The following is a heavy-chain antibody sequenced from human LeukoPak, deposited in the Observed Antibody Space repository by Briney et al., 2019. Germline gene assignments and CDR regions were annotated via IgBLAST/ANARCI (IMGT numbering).Heavy chain of an antibody. Sequence: GGSLRLSCAASEFTFSDFYMSWVRQAPGKGLEWVSYISSTSSTKYYPDSVKGRFTISRDNAKNSLYLQMNSLRAEDTAVYYCAKGYGWEASYYYYYMDVWGKGTTVTISS. J-gene: IGHJ6*03. CDR2: ISSTSSTK. CDR1: EFTFSDFY. D-gene: IGHD1-26*01. V-gene: IGHV3-11*04. CDR3: AKGYGWEASYYYYYMDV.